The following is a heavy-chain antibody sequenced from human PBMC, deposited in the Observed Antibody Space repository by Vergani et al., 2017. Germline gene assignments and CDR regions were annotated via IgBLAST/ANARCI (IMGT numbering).Heavy chain of an antibody. D-gene: IGHD1-26*01. CDR1: GFTFSNAW. J-gene: IGHJ4*02. V-gene: IGHV3-15*01. CDR2: IKSKTDGGTT. Sequence: EVQLVESGGGLVKPGGSLRLSCAASGFTFSNAWMSWVRQAPGQGLEWVGRIKSKTDGGTTDYAAPVKGRFTISRDDSKNTLYLQMNSLKTEDTAVYYCTTDYLRRNSGSYYGDVDYWGQGTLVTVSS. CDR3: TTDYLRRNSGSYYGDVDY.